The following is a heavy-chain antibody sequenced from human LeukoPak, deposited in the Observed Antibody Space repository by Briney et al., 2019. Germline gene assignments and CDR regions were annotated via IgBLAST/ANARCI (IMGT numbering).Heavy chain of an antibody. CDR1: GFSLSNFQ. V-gene: IGHV3-30-3*01. CDR3: MRDYMGWFDP. J-gene: IGHJ5*02. D-gene: IGHD3-10*01. Sequence: GSLRLSCVASGFSLSNFQMYWVRQAPGKGLEWVSIISLDGSTEFYADSVKGRFTISRDTASNTMHLEMNNLRIEDTAVYYCMRDYMGWFDPWGQGSLVTVS. CDR2: ISLDGSTE.